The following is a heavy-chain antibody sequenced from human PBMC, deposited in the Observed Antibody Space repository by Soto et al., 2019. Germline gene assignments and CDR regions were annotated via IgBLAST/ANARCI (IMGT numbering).Heavy chain of an antibody. CDR2: MNPNSGNT. CDR1: GYTFTSYD. D-gene: IGHD1-7*01. V-gene: IGHV1-8*01. CDR3: ARDRINWNSYYYYGMDV. Sequence: QVQLVQSGAEVKKPGASVKVSCKASGYTFTSYDINWVRQATGQGLEWMGWMNPNSGNTGYAQKFQGRVTMTRNTSISTAYMELSSLRSEDTAVYYCARDRINWNSYYYYGMDVWGQGTTVTVSS. J-gene: IGHJ6*02.